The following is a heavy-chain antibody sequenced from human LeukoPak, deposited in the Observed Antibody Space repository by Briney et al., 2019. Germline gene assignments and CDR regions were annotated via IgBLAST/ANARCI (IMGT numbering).Heavy chain of an antibody. V-gene: IGHV4-59*01. CDR2: IYYTGST. CDR3: ARGTLSSGVVIIDN. J-gene: IGHJ4*02. CDR1: GGSISSYY. D-gene: IGHD3-3*01. Sequence: SETLSLTCTVSGGSISSYYRSWIRQPPGKGLEWIGHIYYTGSTNYNPSLKSRITISVDTSRNQFSLKLSSVTTSDTALYYCARGTLSSGVVIIDNWGQGTLVTVSS.